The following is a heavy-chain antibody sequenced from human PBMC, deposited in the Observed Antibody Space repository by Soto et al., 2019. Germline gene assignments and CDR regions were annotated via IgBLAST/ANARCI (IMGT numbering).Heavy chain of an antibody. CDR2: IYHSGST. J-gene: IGHJ3*02. Sequence: PETLTPRIAVSGGSISSGCYWGWIRQPTGKGLEWIGSIYHSGSTYYNPSLKSRVTISVDTSKNQFSLKLSSVTAADTAVYYCARTVWFGGIDIWGQGTMVT. D-gene: IGHD3-10*01. CDR1: GGSISSGCY. V-gene: IGHV4-38-2*01. CDR3: ARTVWFGGIDI.